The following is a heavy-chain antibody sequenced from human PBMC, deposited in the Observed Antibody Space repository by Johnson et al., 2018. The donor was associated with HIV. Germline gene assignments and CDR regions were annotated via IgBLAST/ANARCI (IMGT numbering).Heavy chain of an antibody. CDR2: ISYDGSNK. CDR1: GFTFSGSG. J-gene: IGHJ3*02. CDR3: ARDSSYRLSAGGWVDSFEI. Sequence: QVQLVESGGGVVHPGGSLRLSCAASGFTFSGSGMHWVRQAPGKGLEWVAVISYDGSNKYYADSVKGRFTISRDNSKNTLYLQMDSLRAEDTAIYYCARDSSYRLSAGGWVDSFEIWGQGTMVTVSS. V-gene: IGHV3-30*03. D-gene: IGHD1-26*01.